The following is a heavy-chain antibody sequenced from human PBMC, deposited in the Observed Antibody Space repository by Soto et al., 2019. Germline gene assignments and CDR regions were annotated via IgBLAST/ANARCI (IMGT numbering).Heavy chain of an antibody. V-gene: IGHV1-18*04. CDR1: GYTFTSYC. Sequence: ASVKVSCKASGYTFTSYCISWVRQAPGQGLEWMGWTSAYNGNTNYAQKLQGRVTMTTDTSTSTAYMELRSLRSDDTAVYYCARVLRITIFGGSYYYYGVDVWGQGTTVTVSS. J-gene: IGHJ6*02. CDR2: TSAYNGNT. D-gene: IGHD3-3*01. CDR3: ARVLRITIFGGSYYYYGVDV.